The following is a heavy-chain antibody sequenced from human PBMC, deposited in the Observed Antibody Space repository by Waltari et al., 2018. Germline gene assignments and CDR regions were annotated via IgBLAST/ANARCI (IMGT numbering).Heavy chain of an antibody. J-gene: IGHJ5*02. CDR1: GFTFSSYG. V-gene: IGHV3-30*02. Sequence: QVQLVESGGGVVQPGGSLRLSCAASGFTFSSYGMHLVRPAPGKGLEWVAFIRYDGSNKYYADSVKGRFTISRDNSKNTLYLQMNSLRAEDTAVYYCAKFIAAAGTDWFDPWGQGTLVTVS. CDR3: AKFIAAAGTDWFDP. CDR2: IRYDGSNK. D-gene: IGHD6-13*01.